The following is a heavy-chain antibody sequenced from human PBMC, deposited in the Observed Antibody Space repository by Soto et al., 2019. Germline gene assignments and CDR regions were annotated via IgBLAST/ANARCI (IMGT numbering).Heavy chain of an antibody. CDR3: ARSVRPLSWFDP. J-gene: IGHJ5*02. V-gene: IGHV4-59*08. CDR2: IFSSGST. CDR1: GGSISNYY. D-gene: IGHD3-10*01. Sequence: PSETLSLTCTVSGGSISNYYWSWIRQPPGKGLQWIGYIFSSGSTNYNPSLKSRVTISVNTSKNQFSLNLNSVTAADTAVYYCARSVRPLSWFDPWGQGTRVTVSS.